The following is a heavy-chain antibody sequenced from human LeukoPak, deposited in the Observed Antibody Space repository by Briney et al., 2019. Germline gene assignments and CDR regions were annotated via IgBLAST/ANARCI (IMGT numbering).Heavy chain of an antibody. D-gene: IGHD2/OR15-2a*01. V-gene: IGHV4-59*08. CDR3: ARHSVIPDYYGMDV. Sequence: SETLSLTCTVSGGSISSYYWSWIRQPPGKGLEWIGYIYYSGSTNYNPSLKSRVTISVDTSKNQFSLKLSSVTAADTAVYYCARHSVIPDYYGMDVWGQGTTVTVSS. CDR1: GGSISSYY. CDR2: IYYSGST. J-gene: IGHJ6*02.